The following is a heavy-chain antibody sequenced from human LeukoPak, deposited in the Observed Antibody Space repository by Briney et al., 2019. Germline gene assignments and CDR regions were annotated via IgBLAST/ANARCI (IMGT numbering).Heavy chain of an antibody. V-gene: IGHV5-51*01. Sequence: GESLKISCKGSGYNFAHDWIGWVRQMPGKGLEWMGIIFPDDSDTIYSPSFQGQVTISADKSISTAYLQWSSLKASDTAMYYCARLSTRGRDYYYMDVWGKGTTVTVSS. CDR2: IFPDDSDT. D-gene: IGHD1-1*01. J-gene: IGHJ6*03. CDR1: GYNFAHDW. CDR3: ARLSTRGRDYYYMDV.